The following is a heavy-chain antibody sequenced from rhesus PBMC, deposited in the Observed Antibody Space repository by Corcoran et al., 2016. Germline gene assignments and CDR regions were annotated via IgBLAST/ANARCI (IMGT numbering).Heavy chain of an antibody. CDR2: ISESGGTI. V-gene: IGHV3S26*01. J-gene: IGHJ3*01. CDR3: TRDLYSGSWDDAFDF. D-gene: IGHD6-25*01. Sequence: DVQLVESGGGLVKPGGSLRLSCVASGFTFSSYVMHWVRQAPGRGLGWVSVISESGGTIYYADSVKGRFTISRDNAKNSLFLQMNSLRAEDTAVYYCTRDLYSGSWDDAFDFWGQGLRVTVSS. CDR1: GFTFSSYV.